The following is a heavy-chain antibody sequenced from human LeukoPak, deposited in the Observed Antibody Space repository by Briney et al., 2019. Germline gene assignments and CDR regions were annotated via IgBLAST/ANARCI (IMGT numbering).Heavy chain of an antibody. D-gene: IGHD2-2*01. J-gene: IGHJ4*02. CDR2: IISSGSYI. Sequence: GGSLRLSCAASGFAFSSYTMNWVRQAPGKGLEWVSSIISSGSYIYYADSVKGRFTISRDNANNSLYLQMNSLRAEDTAVYYCARDFGGYCSSTGCYLGHLDYWGQGTLVTVSS. CDR3: ARDFGGYCSSTGCYLGHLDY. V-gene: IGHV3-21*03. CDR1: GFAFSSYT.